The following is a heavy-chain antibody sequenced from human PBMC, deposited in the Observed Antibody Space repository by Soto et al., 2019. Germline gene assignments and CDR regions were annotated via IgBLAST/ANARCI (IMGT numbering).Heavy chain of an antibody. CDR2: ISPGSRYP. CDR1: GFTFSDYY. CDR3: ARGAIRGYSYGHSDY. V-gene: IGHV3-11*06. D-gene: IGHD5-18*01. Sequence: GGSLRLSCASSGFTFSDYYMSWIRQAPGKGLEWLSYISPGSRYPAYADSVKGRFAISRDNAQNSLYLYMNSLRADDTAVYYCARGAIRGYSYGHSDYWGQGTTVTVSS. J-gene: IGHJ6*02.